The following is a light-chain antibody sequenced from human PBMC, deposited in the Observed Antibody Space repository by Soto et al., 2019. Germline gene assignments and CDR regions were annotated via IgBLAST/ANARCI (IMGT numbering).Light chain of an antibody. V-gene: IGLV2-11*01. CDR2: DVS. CDR3: QAWDSSTGGV. CDR1: SSDVGRYSY. Sequence: QSALTQPRSVSGSPGQSVSLSCTGTSSDVGRYSYVSWYQQHPGKAPKLTIYDVSERPSGVPDRFSGSKSGNTATLTISGTQAMDEADYYCQAWDSSTGGVFGGGTKVTVL. J-gene: IGLJ2*01.